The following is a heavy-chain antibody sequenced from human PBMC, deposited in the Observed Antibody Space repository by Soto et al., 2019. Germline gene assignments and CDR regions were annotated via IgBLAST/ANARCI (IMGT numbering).Heavy chain of an antibody. Sequence: TSETLSLTCTVSGASIKSTDYYWSWIRHAPGKGLEWIGYVYYTGSTYYNPSLMSRLTISVDTSKNQFSLKLTSVTAAETAVYYCVRTAREGAVAPHWFDRWGQGTQVTVSS. CDR1: GASIKSTDYY. V-gene: IGHV4-30-4*01. J-gene: IGHJ5*02. CDR3: VRTAREGAVAPHWFDR. CDR2: VYYTGST. D-gene: IGHD2-21*02.